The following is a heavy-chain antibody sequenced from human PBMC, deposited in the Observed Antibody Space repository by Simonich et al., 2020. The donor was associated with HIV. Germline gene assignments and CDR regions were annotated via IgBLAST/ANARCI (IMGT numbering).Heavy chain of an antibody. CDR3: ARRDRELILYFDY. D-gene: IGHD3-3*01. J-gene: IGHJ4*02. CDR2: INHSGIT. Sequence: QVQLQQWGAGLLKPSETLSVTCAVYGGSFSGYYWSWIRQPPGKGLEWIGEINHSGITNYKLSLISRATISVDKSKNQFSLKLSSVTAADTAIYYCARRDRELILYFDYWGQGNLVTVSS. CDR1: GGSFSGYY. V-gene: IGHV4-34*01.